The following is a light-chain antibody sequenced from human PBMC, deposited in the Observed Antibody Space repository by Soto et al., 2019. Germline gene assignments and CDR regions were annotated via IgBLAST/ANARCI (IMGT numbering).Light chain of an antibody. CDR1: SSNIGRNY. J-gene: IGLJ2*01. V-gene: IGLV1-47*01. CDR3: GTWDDSLGGPV. Sequence: QSVLTQTPSVSGTPGQRVNISCSGSSSNIGRNYVYWYHQFPGTAPKLLIYRDNERPSGVPDRFSGSKSRTSSSLALSGVRFGDEADYHCGTWDDSLGGPVFGGGTKLTVL. CDR2: RDN.